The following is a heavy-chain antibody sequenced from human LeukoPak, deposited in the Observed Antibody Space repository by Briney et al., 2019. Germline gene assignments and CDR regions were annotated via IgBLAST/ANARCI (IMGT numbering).Heavy chain of an antibody. V-gene: IGHV3-7*01. D-gene: IGHD6-19*01. J-gene: IGHJ4*02. CDR2: IKQDGSET. CDR1: RFTLSNYW. Sequence: GGSLRLSCAASRFTLSNYWMSWVRQAPGKGLEWVANIKQDGSETYYADSVKGRFTISRDNAKNSLSLQMNSLRAEGTAVYYCARQRGSGCLDYWGQGTLVTVSS. CDR3: ARQRGSGCLDY.